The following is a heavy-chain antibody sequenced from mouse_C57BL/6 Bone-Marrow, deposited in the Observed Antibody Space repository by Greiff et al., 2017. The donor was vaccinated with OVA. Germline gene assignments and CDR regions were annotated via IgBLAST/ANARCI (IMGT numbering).Heavy chain of an antibody. CDR1: GYTFTSYW. D-gene: IGHD1-1*01. J-gene: IGHJ2*01. CDR3: AIGIYYYGSSYDY. Sequence: QVHVKQSGAELARPGASVKLSCKASGYTFTSYWMHWVKQRPGQGLEWIGRIHPSDSDTNYNQKFKGKATLTVDKSSSTAYMQLSSLTSEDSAVYYCAIGIYYYGSSYDYWGQGTTLTVSS. V-gene: IGHV1-74*01. CDR2: IHPSDSDT.